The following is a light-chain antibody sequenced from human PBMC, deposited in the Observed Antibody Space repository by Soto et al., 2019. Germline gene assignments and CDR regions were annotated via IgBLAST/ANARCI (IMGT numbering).Light chain of an antibody. CDR1: QSVTKY. CDR2: DVS. CDR3: HPRRHWALT. J-gene: IGKJ4*01. Sequence: VLTQSPATLSLSPGERATLSCRASQSVTKYLAWYQQKPGQDLRLLNYDVSQRATGIPARFSGSGPETDVTLPLSSREPGGFAVYYSHPRRHWALTLCGGTKLASK. V-gene: IGKV3D-11*02.